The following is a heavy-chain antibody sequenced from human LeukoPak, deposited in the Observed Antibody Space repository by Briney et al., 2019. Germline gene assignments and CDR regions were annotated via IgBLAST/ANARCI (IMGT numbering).Heavy chain of an antibody. CDR3: ARFDGLRYFDWFQIPPPLYNWFDP. CDR1: GGSISSGSYY. Sequence: PSQTLSLTCTVSGGSISSGSYYWSWIRQPAGKGLEWIGRIYTSGSTNYNPSLKSRVTISVDTSKNQFSLKLSSVTAADTAVYYCARFDGLRYFDWFQIPPPLYNWFDPWGQGTLVTVSS. V-gene: IGHV4-61*02. CDR2: IYTSGST. J-gene: IGHJ5*02. D-gene: IGHD3-9*01.